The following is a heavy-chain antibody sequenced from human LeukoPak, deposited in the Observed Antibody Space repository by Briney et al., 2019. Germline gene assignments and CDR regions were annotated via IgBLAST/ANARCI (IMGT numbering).Heavy chain of an antibody. CDR3: ARGGDIGVVVTASQFDY. CDR2: INPSGGST. V-gene: IGHV1-46*01. CDR1: GYTFTSYY. D-gene: IGHD2-15*01. J-gene: IGHJ4*02. Sequence: ASVKVSCKASGYTFTSYYMHWVRQAPGQGLEWMGIINPSGGSTSYAQKFQGRVTMTRDTSTSTVYMELSSLRSEDTAVYYCARGGDIGVVVTASQFDYWGLGTLVTVSS.